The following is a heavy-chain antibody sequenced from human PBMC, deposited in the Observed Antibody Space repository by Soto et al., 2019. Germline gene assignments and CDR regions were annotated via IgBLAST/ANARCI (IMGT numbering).Heavy chain of an antibody. CDR3: VRDRGTTLRMDV. Sequence: PSETLSVSCSFSVASITIGGSYGTWIRQHPGKGLEWIGNILYSEKNYYNPSLKSRVTISLDTSKNQFSLKVNSVTAADTAVYYCVRDRGTTLRMDVWGQGTTVTVSS. J-gene: IGHJ6*02. D-gene: IGHD3-10*01. CDR2: ILYSEKN. CDR1: VASITIGGSY. V-gene: IGHV4-31*03.